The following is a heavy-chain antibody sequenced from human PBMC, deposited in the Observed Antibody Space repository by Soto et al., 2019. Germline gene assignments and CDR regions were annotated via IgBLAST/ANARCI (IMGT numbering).Heavy chain of an antibody. CDR1: GYTFTGYY. Sequence: GASVKVSCTASGYTFTGYYMHWVRQAPGQGLEWMGWINPNSGGTNYAQKFQGWVTMTRDTSISTAYMELSRLRSDDTAVYYCARGAPAAMSAESWFDPWGQGTLVTVSS. CDR2: INPNSGGT. V-gene: IGHV1-2*04. D-gene: IGHD2-2*01. J-gene: IGHJ5*02. CDR3: ARGAPAAMSAESWFDP.